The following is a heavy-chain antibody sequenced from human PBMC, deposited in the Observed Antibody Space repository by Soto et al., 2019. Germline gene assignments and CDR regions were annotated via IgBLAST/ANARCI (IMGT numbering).Heavy chain of an antibody. J-gene: IGHJ5*02. D-gene: IGHD3-3*01. CDR1: GDSLTGYS. CDR2: INFQGTT. V-gene: IGHV4-34*01. CDR3: ARKLQGSVRLVEWFSYMRFDP. Sequence: PSETLSLTXDVRGDSLTGYSWSWLRQPPGKGLEWIGEINFQGTTNYHPSLRTRVSMSVDTSKSQISLNMSSVTAADTALYFCARKLQGSVRLVEWFSYMRFDPWGPGTLVTVSS.